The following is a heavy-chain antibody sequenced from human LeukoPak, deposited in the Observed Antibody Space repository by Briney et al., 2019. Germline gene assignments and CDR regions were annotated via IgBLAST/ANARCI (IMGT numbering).Heavy chain of an antibody. CDR3: ARRGDFWSGYTYFDY. Sequence: GGSLRLSCTGSGLPFSSYSMNWVRQAPGKGLEWVSSISSSSSYMYYADSVKGRFTISRDNAKNSLYLQMNSLRAEDTAVYCCARRGDFWSGYTYFDYWGQGTLVTVSS. J-gene: IGHJ4*02. CDR1: GLPFSSYS. CDR2: ISSSSSYM. V-gene: IGHV3-21*01. D-gene: IGHD3-3*01.